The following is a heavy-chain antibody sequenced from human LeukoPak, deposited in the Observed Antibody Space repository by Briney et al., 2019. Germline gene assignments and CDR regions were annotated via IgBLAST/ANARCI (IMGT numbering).Heavy chain of an antibody. CDR3: ARDCDGAPEGLGFDY. D-gene: IGHD5-24*01. V-gene: IGHV3-21*01. CDR2: ISSSSSYI. CDR1: GFTFSSYS. Sequence: GGSLRLSCAASGFTFSSYSMNWVRQAPGKGLEWVSSISSSSSYIYYADSVKGRFTISVDNAKNPLYLQMSSLSAADTAVYYCARDCDGAPEGLGFDYWGQGTLVTVSS. J-gene: IGHJ4*02.